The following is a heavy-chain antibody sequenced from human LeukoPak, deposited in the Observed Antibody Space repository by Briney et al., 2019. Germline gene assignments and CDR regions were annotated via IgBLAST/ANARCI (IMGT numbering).Heavy chain of an antibody. Sequence: PGGSLRLSCAASGFTFSNFWMSWVRQAPGKGLEWVASINQHGSEKYYVDSVKGRFTISRDNAENSLYLQMNSLRAEDTAVYYCARVMVYSYGSPFDYWGQGTLVTVSS. J-gene: IGHJ4*02. V-gene: IGHV3-7*01. CDR3: ARVMVYSYGSPFDY. CDR1: GFTFSNFW. D-gene: IGHD5-18*01. CDR2: INQHGSEK.